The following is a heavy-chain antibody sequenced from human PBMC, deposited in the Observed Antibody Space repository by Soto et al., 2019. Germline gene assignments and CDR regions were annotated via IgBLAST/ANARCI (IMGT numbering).Heavy chain of an antibody. CDR3: ASTITNYYDSSSRDAFDI. CDR1: GFTFSSYD. CDR2: ISYDGSNK. J-gene: IGHJ3*02. Sequence: GGSLRLSGAASGFTFSSYDMHWVRQAPGKGLEWVAVISYDGSNKYYADSVKGRLTISRDNSKNTLYLQFKSLRYEDTSVYYCASTITNYYDSSSRDAFDIWGQGTMVTVSS. D-gene: IGHD3-22*01. V-gene: IGHV3-30-3*01.